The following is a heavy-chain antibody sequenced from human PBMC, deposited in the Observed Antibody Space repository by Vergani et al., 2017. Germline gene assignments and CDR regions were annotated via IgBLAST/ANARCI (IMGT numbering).Heavy chain of an antibody. V-gene: IGHV3-33*08. D-gene: IGHD3-10*01. CDR2: IWYDGSNK. CDR1: GFTFSSYG. J-gene: IGHJ4*02. CDR3: ARDIGTMVRGDEYYFDY. Sequence: QVQLVESGGGLVKPGGSLRLSCAASGFTFSSYGMHWVRQAPGKGLEWVAVIWYDGSNKYYADSVKGRFTISRDNSKNTLYLQMNSLRAEDAAVYYCARDIGTMVRGDEYYFDYWGQGTLVTVSS.